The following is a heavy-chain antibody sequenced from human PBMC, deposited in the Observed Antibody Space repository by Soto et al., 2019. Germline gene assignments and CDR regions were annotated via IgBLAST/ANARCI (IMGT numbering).Heavy chain of an antibody. V-gene: IGHV1-69*01. Sequence: QVQLVQSGAEVKKPGSSVKVSCKASGGTFSSYAISWVRQAPGQGLEWMGGVIPIFGTANYEQKFPGRVTITADESTRTAYKELSSLRAEDTAVYYCARAGPSVVVVAETYPWYYYAMDVWGQGTTVTVSS. CDR3: ARAGPSVVVVAETYPWYYYAMDV. CDR1: GGTFSSYA. CDR2: VIPIFGTA. D-gene: IGHD2-15*01. J-gene: IGHJ6*02.